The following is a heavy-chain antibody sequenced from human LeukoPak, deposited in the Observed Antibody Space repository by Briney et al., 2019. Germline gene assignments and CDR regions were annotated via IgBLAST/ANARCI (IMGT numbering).Heavy chain of an antibody. CDR1: GGSISSGGYY. V-gene: IGHV4-31*03. CDR2: IYYSGGT. Sequence: SETLSLTCTVSGGSISSGGYYWSWIRQHPGKGLEWIGYIYYSGGTYYNPSLKSRVTISVDTSKNQFSLKLSSVTAADTAVYYCARAYCSSTSCYLRVPYYFDYWGQGTLVTVSS. J-gene: IGHJ4*02. D-gene: IGHD2-2*01. CDR3: ARAYCSSTSCYLRVPYYFDY.